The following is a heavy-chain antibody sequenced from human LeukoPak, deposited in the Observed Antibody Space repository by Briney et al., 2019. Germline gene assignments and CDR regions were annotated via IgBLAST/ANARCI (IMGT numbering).Heavy chain of an antibody. Sequence: GGSLRLSCAASGFTFSTYSMNWVRQAPGKGLERVSYISSSLSTIYYADSVKGRFTISRDNAKNSLYLQMSSLRREDTAVYFCVRGPRYSGYDYFDYWGQGTLDTVSS. D-gene: IGHD5-12*01. CDR1: GFTFSTYS. CDR2: ISSSLSTI. J-gene: IGHJ4*02. V-gene: IGHV3-48*01. CDR3: VRGPRYSGYDYFDY.